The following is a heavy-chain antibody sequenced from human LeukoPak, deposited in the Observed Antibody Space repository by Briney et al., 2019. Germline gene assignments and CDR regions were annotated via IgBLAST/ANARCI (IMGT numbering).Heavy chain of an antibody. CDR2: IYYSGRT. Sequence: SQTLSLTYTLACASISSYYRSSVRHPPRNWMGWLGYIYYSGRTNYNPSLKSRVTISVDTSKNQFSLKLSSVTAADTAVYYCARGGHCSGGSCYFFDYWGQGTLVTVSS. CDR3: ARGGHCSGGSCYFFDY. J-gene: IGHJ4*02. CDR1: CASISSYY. V-gene: IGHV4-59*12. D-gene: IGHD2-15*01.